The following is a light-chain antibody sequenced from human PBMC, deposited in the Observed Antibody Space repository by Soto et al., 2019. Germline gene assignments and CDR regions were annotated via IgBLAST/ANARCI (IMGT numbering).Light chain of an antibody. V-gene: IGKV3-20*01. CDR2: GAS. CDR1: QSVNSRY. Sequence: EIVLTQSPGTLSLSPGEGATLSCRASQSVNSRYLAWYQRNPGQAPRLLIYGASSRASGIPDGFSGSGSGTDFTLTISRLEPEDVAVYYCHQYGSSPATLGQGTKVDIK. J-gene: IGKJ1*01. CDR3: HQYGSSPAT.